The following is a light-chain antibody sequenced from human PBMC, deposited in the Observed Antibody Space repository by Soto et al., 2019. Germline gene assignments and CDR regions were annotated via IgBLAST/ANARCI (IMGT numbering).Light chain of an antibody. Sequence: QSALTQPASVSGSPGQSITLSCTGTNNDVGGYESVSWYQQHAGRAPRLIIYDVSNRPSGVSGRFSGSKFGNTASLTISGLQAEDEADYYCSSYKSSSLDVFGTGTKVTVL. CDR1: NNDVGGYES. J-gene: IGLJ1*01. CDR3: SSYKSSSLDV. CDR2: DVS. V-gene: IGLV2-14*01.